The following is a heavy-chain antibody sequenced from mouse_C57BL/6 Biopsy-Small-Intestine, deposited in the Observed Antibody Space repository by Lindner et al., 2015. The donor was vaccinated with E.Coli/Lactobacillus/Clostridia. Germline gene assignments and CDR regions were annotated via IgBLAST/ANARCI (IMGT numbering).Heavy chain of an antibody. D-gene: IGHD2-3*01. Sequence: SVKVSCKASGYTFTAYYIHWVRQAPGLGLEWMGWINSDTGGTHYGQKFQGRVTVATDTSISTAYMELTRLTYDDTAVYYCARDPTNYVNDAFDIWGQGTMVTVSS. V-gene: IGHV1-66*01. J-gene: IGHJ3*01. CDR2: INSDTGGT. CDR3: ARDPTNYVNDAFDI. CDR1: GYTFTAYY.